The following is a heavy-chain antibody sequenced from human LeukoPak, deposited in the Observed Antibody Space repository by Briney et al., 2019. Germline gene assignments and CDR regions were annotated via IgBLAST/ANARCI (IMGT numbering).Heavy chain of an antibody. J-gene: IGHJ5*02. Sequence: VASVKVSCKASGYTFTGYYMHWVRQAPGQGLEWMGWINPNSGGTNYAQKFQGRVTMTRDTSISTAYMELSRLRSDDTAVYYCARGGDPPRGNWFDPWGQGNLVTVSS. CDR2: INPNSGGT. V-gene: IGHV1-2*02. CDR3: ARGGDPPRGNWFDP. CDR1: GYTFTGYY. D-gene: IGHD4-17*01.